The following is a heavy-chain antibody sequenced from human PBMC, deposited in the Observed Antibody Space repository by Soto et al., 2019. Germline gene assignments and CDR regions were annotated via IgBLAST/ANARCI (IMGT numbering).Heavy chain of an antibody. CDR2: IYYSGST. J-gene: IGHJ5*02. CDR3: ARHRSSGYYDWFDP. V-gene: IGHV4-59*01. Sequence: SETLSLTCTVSGGSISSYYWSWIRQPPGKGLEWIGYIYYSGSTNYNPSLKSRVTISVDTSKNQFSLKLSSVTAADTAVYYCARHRSSGYYDWFDPWGQGTLVTVSS. D-gene: IGHD3-22*01. CDR1: GGSISSYY.